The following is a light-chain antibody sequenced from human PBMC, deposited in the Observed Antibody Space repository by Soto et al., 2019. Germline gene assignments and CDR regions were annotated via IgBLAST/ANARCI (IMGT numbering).Light chain of an antibody. CDR3: SSYTSSSTLS. CDR1: SSDVGGYNY. J-gene: IGLJ1*01. V-gene: IGLV2-14*01. Sequence: QSALTQPASVSGSPGQSITISCTGTSSDVGGYNYVSWYQQHPGKAPKLMIYDVSNRPSGVSNRFSGSKSGNTASLTIPGLQAEDEADYYCSSYTSSSTLSFGTGTKATVL. CDR2: DVS.